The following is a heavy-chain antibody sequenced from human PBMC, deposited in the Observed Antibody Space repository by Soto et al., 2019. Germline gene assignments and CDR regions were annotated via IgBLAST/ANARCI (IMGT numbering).Heavy chain of an antibody. Sequence: PGGSLRLSCAASGFTFDDYAMHWVRQAPGKGLEWVSGISWNSGSIGYADSVKGRFTISRDNVKNSLYLQMNSLRAEDTALYYCAKGMVRGVIIRTDAFDIWGQGTMVTVSS. V-gene: IGHV3-9*01. CDR2: ISWNSGSI. D-gene: IGHD3-10*01. J-gene: IGHJ3*02. CDR3: AKGMVRGVIIRTDAFDI. CDR1: GFTFDDYA.